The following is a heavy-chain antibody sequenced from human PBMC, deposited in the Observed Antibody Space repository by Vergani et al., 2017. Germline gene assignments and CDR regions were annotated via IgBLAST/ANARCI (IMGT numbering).Heavy chain of an antibody. D-gene: IGHD3-10*01. J-gene: IGHJ6*02. CDR1: GFTFSSYG. CDR2: ISYDGSNK. CDR3: AKDLITMVRGVLYGMDV. Sequence: QVQLVESGGGVVQPGRSLRLSCAASGFTFSSYGMHWVRQAPGKGLEWVAVISYDGSNKYYADSVKGRFTISRDNSKNTLYLQMNSLRAEETAVYYCAKDLITMVRGVLYGMDVWGQGTTVTVSS. V-gene: IGHV3-30*18.